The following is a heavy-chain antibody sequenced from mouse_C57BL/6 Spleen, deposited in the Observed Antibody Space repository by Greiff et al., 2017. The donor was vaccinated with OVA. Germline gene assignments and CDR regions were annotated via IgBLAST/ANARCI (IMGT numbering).Heavy chain of an antibody. CDR2: IAPNSGGT. D-gene: IGHD1-1*01. Sequence: QVQLQQPGAELVKPGASVKLSCKASGYTFTSYWMHWVKQRPGRGLEWIGRIAPNSGGTKYNEKFKSKATLTVDKPSSTAYMQLSSLTSEDSAVYYCARCYYGSSYGAMDYWGQGTSVTVSS. CDR3: ARCYYGSSYGAMDY. J-gene: IGHJ4*01. V-gene: IGHV1-72*01. CDR1: GYTFTSYW.